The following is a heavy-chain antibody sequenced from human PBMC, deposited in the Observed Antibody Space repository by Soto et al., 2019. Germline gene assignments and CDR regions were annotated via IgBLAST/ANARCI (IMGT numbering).Heavy chain of an antibody. J-gene: IGHJ6*03. Sequence: QVQLVQSGAEVKKPGSSVKVSCKASGGTFSSYTISWVRQAPGQGLEWMGRIIPILGIANYAQKFQGRVTITADKSTSTAYMELSSLRSDDTAVYYCASGYCSSTSCYVDYYYMDVWGKGTTVTVSS. CDR1: GGTFSSYT. CDR2: IIPILGIA. CDR3: ASGYCSSTSCYVDYYYMDV. V-gene: IGHV1-69*02. D-gene: IGHD2-2*03.